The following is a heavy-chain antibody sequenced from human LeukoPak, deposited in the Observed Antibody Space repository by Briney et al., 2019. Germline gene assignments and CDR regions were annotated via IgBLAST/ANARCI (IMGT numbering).Heavy chain of an antibody. J-gene: IGHJ4*02. CDR2: ISGTGSST. Sequence: GGSLRLSCAASGFTFITYAMNWVRQAPGKGLEWVSAISGTGSSTYYADSVKGRFTISRDNSKNTLYLQMNSLRAEDTALYYCVQYSGEDYFDYWGQGTLVTVSS. D-gene: IGHD5-12*01. CDR1: GFTFITYA. V-gene: IGHV3-23*01. CDR3: VQYSGEDYFDY.